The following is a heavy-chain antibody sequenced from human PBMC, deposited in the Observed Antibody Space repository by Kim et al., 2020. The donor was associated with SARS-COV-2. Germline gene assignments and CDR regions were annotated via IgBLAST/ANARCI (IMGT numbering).Heavy chain of an antibody. D-gene: IGHD6-19*01. CDR3: ARDREQLLVWKYYYYYYGRDV. J-gene: IGHJ6*02. V-gene: IGHV3-33*08. CDR1: GFTFSSYG. Sequence: GGSLRLSCAASGFTFSSYGMHWVRQAPGKGLEWVAVIWYDGSNKYYADSVKGRFTISRDNSKNTLYLQMNSLRAEDTAVYYCARDREQLLVWKYYYYYYGRDVGGQGTTDSVSS. CDR2: IWYDGSNK.